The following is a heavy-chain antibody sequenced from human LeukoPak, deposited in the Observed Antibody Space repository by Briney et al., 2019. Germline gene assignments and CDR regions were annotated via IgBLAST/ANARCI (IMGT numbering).Heavy chain of an antibody. CDR1: GFTFSSYA. D-gene: IGHD2-2*01. V-gene: IGHV3-23*01. CDR2: ISGSGGST. J-gene: IGHJ4*02. Sequence: GGSLRLSCAASGFTFSSYAMSWVRQAPGKGLEWVSAISGSGGSTYYADSVKGRFTISRDNSKNTLYLQMNSLRAEDTAVYYCAKVKSRYCSSTSCSHFDYWGQGTLVTVSS. CDR3: AKVKSRYCSSTSCSHFDY.